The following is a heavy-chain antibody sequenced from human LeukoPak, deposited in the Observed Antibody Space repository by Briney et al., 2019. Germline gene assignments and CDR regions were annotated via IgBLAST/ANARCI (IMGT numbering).Heavy chain of an antibody. CDR2: IVPIFGTA. CDR1: GGTFSSYA. Sequence: SSVKVSCKASGGTFSSYAISWVRQAPGQGLEWIGRIVPIFGTANYAQKFQGRVTITTDESTSTAYMELSSLRSEDTAVYYCAYTALVTTYYYYYMDVWGKGTTVTVSS. CDR3: AYTALVTTYYYYYMDV. D-gene: IGHD5-18*01. V-gene: IGHV1-69*05. J-gene: IGHJ6*03.